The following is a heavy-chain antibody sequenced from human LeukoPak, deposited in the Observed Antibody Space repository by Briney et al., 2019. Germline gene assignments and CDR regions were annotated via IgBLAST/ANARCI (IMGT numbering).Heavy chain of an antibody. CDR1: GVSISSYC. V-gene: IGHV4-59*08. D-gene: IGHD1-14*01. CDR3: ARQVYRNPYAFDI. J-gene: IGHJ3*02. CDR2: IYSSGST. Sequence: SETLSLTCTVSGVSISSYCWYWIRQPPGKGLEWIGYIYSSGSTNYNPSLERRVTISVDTAKNQVSLKLSSVTAADTAMYYCARQVYRNPYAFDIWGQGTVVTVSS.